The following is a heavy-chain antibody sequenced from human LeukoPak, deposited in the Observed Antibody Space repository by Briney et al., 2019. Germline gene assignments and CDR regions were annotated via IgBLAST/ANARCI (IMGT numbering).Heavy chain of an antibody. CDR1: GITFSNAW. V-gene: IGHV3-21*01. CDR3: ARTHGTLTGTGFDY. CDR2: ISSSSRSI. J-gene: IGHJ4*02. Sequence: PGGSLRLSCAASGITFSNAWMNWVRQAPGKGLEWVSSISSSSRSIFYADSVRGRFTTSRDNAKNSLFLQMNSLRAEDTAVYYCARTHGTLTGTGFDYWGQGTLVTVSS. D-gene: IGHD1-20*01.